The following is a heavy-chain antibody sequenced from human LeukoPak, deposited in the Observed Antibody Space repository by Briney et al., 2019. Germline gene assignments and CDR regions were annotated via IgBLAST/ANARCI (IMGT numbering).Heavy chain of an antibody. CDR1: GFTFSNYG. Sequence: GGSLRLSCAASGFTFSNYGMHWVRQAPGKGLEWVAFIRYDGRSKYYADSVKGRFTISRDNSKNTLYLQMNSLRAEDTAVYYCAKYLFGSYWGQGTLVTVSS. CDR2: IRYDGRSK. V-gene: IGHV3-30*02. CDR3: AKYLFGSY. J-gene: IGHJ4*02. D-gene: IGHD3-10*02.